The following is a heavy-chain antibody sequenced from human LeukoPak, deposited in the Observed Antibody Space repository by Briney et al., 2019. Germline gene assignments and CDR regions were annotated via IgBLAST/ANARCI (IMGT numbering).Heavy chain of an antibody. D-gene: IGHD2-21*02. CDR2: VDPEDGET. J-gene: IGHJ4*02. Sequence: ASVKISCKASGYTFTDYYMHWVPQAPGKGLEWMGRVDPEDGETIYAEKFQGRVTITADTSTDTAYMELSSLRSEDTAVYYCATGVYCGGDCYPYYFDYWGQGTLVTVSS. CDR1: GYTFTDYY. V-gene: IGHV1-69-2*01. CDR3: ATGVYCGGDCYPYYFDY.